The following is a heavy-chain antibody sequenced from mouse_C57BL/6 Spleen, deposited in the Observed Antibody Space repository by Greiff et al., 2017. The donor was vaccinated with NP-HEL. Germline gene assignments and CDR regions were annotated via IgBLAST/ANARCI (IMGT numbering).Heavy chain of an antibody. Sequence: VQLQQSGAELVRPGASVKLSCTASGFNIKDDYMHWVKQRPEQGLEWIGWIDPENGDTEYASKFQGKATITADTSSNTAYLQLSSLTSEDTAVYYCTTNGYDRGDYWGQGTTLTVSS. D-gene: IGHD2-2*01. CDR2: IDPENGDT. CDR3: TTNGYDRGDY. CDR1: GFNIKDDY. J-gene: IGHJ2*01. V-gene: IGHV14-4*01.